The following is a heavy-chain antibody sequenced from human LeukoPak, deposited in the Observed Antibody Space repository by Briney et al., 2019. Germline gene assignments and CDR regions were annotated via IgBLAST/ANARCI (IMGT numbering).Heavy chain of an antibody. D-gene: IGHD1-7*01. CDR1: GYAFISYN. V-gene: IGHV1-8*03. CDR2: VNPRSGDA. J-gene: IGHJ6*03. Sequence: ASVRVSCKASGYAFISYNTNWLRQATGQGLEWMGWVNPRSGDAGYLQKFQGRLTITRDSSIDTAYMDLSGLSSEDTAVYYCAKRRGLELLYYYYMDVWGKGTTVTVSS. CDR3: AKRRGLELLYYYYMDV.